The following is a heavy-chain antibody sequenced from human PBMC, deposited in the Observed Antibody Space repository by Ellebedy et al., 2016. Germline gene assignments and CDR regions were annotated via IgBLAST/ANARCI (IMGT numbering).Heavy chain of an antibody. Sequence: SETLSLTCIVYGGSFSGYYWSWIRQPPGKGLEWIGEINHSGSTNYNPSLKSRVTISVDTSKNQFSLKLSSVTAADTAVYYCARPGIAPIAYYYGMDVWGQGTTVTVSS. CDR1: GGSFSGYY. CDR2: INHSGST. J-gene: IGHJ6*02. CDR3: ARPGIAPIAYYYGMDV. D-gene: IGHD6-13*01. V-gene: IGHV4-34*01.